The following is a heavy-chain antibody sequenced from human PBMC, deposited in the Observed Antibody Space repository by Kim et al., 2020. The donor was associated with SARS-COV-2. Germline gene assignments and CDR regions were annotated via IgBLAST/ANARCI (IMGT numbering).Heavy chain of an antibody. CDR3: ARRTAMVTAHYYYYYGMDV. Sequence: SRVTISVDTSKNQFSLKLSSVTAADTAVYYCARRTAMVTAHYYYYYGMDVWGQGTTVTVSS. D-gene: IGHD5-18*01. V-gene: IGHV4-34*01. J-gene: IGHJ6*02.